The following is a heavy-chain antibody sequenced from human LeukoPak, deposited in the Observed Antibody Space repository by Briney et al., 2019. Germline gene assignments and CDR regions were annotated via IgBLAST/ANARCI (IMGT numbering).Heavy chain of an antibody. CDR2: ISYDGSNK. D-gene: IGHD2-2*01. J-gene: IGHJ6*02. V-gene: IGHV3-30*19. CDR1: GFTFSSYG. CDR3: ARGRIVVVPAAILYYYYGMDV. Sequence: GGSLRLSCAASGFTFSSYGMHWVRQAPGKGLEWVAVISYDGSNKYYADSVKGRFTISRNNSKNTLYLQMNSLRAEDTAVYYCARGRIVVVPAAILYYYYGMDVWGQGTTVTVSS.